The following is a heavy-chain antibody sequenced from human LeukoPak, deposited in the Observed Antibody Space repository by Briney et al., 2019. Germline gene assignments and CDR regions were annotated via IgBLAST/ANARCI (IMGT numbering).Heavy chain of an antibody. CDR2: ISWNSVSI. CDR3: AKDIRPIYYGSGSQRLDY. V-gene: IGHV3-9*01. D-gene: IGHD3-10*01. Sequence: PGRSLRLSCAASGFTFDDCAMHWVRQAPGKGLEWVSGISWNSVSIDYADSVKGRFTISRDNAKNSLYPQMNSLRADDTALYYCAKDIRPIYYGSGSQRLDYWGQGTLVTVSS. CDR1: GFTFDDCA. J-gene: IGHJ4*02.